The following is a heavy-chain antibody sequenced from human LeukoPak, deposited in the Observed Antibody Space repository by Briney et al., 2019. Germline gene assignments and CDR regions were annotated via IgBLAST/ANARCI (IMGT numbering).Heavy chain of an antibody. V-gene: IGHV1-2*02. D-gene: IGHD2-15*01. CDR3: ATVRDIVVGGGPYYFDY. J-gene: IGHJ4*02. CDR2: INPHNGDT. Sequence: ASVKVSCKPSGGTFNTYIFSWVRQAPGQGLGWMGWINPHNGDTNYAQKFQGRVTMTRDTSITTAYMELSRLKSDATAVYYCATVRDIVVGGGPYYFDYWGEGTLVTVSS. CDR1: GGTFNTYI.